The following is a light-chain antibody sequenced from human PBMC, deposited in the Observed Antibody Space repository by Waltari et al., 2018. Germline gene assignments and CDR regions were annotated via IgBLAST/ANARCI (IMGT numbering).Light chain of an antibody. Sequence: SYVLTQPPSVSVAPGQAARITCGGNNIGHKNVHSYRQRPGQAPVLVVSNDNDRPSGIPERFSGSNSGNTATLTISRVEAGDEADYYCQVWDISSDHVVFGGGTKLTVL. J-gene: IGLJ2*01. V-gene: IGLV3-21*02. CDR3: QVWDISSDHVV. CDR1: NIGHKN. CDR2: NDN.